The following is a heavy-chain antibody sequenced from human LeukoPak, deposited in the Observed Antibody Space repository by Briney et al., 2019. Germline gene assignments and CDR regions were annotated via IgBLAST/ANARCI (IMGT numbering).Heavy chain of an antibody. J-gene: IGHJ3*02. CDR3: ARDYYDSSGYPAAFDI. CDR2: IRSSSRYI. CDR1: GFTFSSYT. V-gene: IGHV3-21*01. D-gene: IGHD3-22*01. Sequence: PGGSLRPSCAGSGFTFSSYTMNWVRQAPGKGLEWVSSIRSSSRYIYYADSVKGRFTISRDNAKNSLSLQMNSLRAEDTAVYYCARDYYDSSGYPAAFDIWGQGTVVTVSS.